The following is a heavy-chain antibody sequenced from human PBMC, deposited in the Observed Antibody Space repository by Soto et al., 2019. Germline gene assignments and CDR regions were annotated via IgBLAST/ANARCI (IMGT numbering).Heavy chain of an antibody. D-gene: IGHD1-20*01. CDR2: INHSGST. J-gene: IGHJ1*01. CDR1: GGSFSGYY. Sequence: QVQLQQWGAGLLKPSETLSLTCAVYGGSFSGYYWSWIRQPPGKGLEWIGEINHSGSTNYNPSLKSRVTISVDTSKNQFSLKLSSVTAADTAVYYCARGRSKVYPFQHWGQGTLVTVSS. CDR3: ARGRSKVYPFQH. V-gene: IGHV4-34*01.